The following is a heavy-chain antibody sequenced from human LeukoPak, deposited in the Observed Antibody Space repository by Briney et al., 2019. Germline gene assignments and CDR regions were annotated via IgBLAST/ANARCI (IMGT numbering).Heavy chain of an antibody. CDR2: IYYSGST. D-gene: IGHD2-2*01. V-gene: IGHV4-59*08. Sequence: SETLSLTCTVSGGSISSYYWSWIRQPPGKGLEWIGYIYYSGSTNYNPSLKSRVTISVDTSKNQFSLKLSSVTAADTAVYYCARHGSEYQLNYYGIDVWGQGTTVTVSS. CDR3: ARHGSEYQLNYYGIDV. J-gene: IGHJ6*02. CDR1: GGSISSYY.